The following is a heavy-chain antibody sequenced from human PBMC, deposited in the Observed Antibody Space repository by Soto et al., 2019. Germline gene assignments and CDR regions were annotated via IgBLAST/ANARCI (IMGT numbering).Heavy chain of an antibody. Sequence: SVKVSCKASGGTFSSYGFSWVRQAPGQGLEWMGGIMPIFGTTNYAQTFQGRVTITADESTTTAYMELSSLRSEDTAVYYCAGGTALVTTSQDDFYYGMDVWGQGTTVTVSS. D-gene: IGHD5-18*01. CDR1: GGTFSSYG. J-gene: IGHJ6*02. CDR2: IMPIFGTT. CDR3: AGGTALVTTSQDDFYYGMDV. V-gene: IGHV1-69*13.